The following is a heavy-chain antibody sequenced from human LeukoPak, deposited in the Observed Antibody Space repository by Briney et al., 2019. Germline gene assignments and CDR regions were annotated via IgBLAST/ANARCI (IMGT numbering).Heavy chain of an antibody. V-gene: IGHV4-38-2*02. D-gene: IGHD6-13*01. CDR3: ARDRIGYSSSWSPHYYYYMDV. Sequence: SETLSLTCTVSGYSISSGYYWGWIRQPPGKGLEWIGSIYYSGSTYYNPSLKSRVTISVDTSKNQFSLKLSSVTAADTAVYYCARDRIGYSSSWSPHYYYYMDVWGKGTTVTVSS. J-gene: IGHJ6*03. CDR1: GYSISSGYY. CDR2: IYYSGST.